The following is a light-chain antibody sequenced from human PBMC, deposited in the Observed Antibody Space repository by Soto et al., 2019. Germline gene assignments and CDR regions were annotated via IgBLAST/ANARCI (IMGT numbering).Light chain of an antibody. CDR1: QSVSSN. J-gene: IGKJ2*01. CDR2: AAS. V-gene: IGKV3-15*01. Sequence: EIVMTQSPATLSVSPGERATLSCRASQSVSSNLVWYQQKPGQAPRLLIYAASTRATGIPARFSGSGSGTEFTLSISSLQSEDFAVYYCQQYNNWPRTFGQGTKLEIK. CDR3: QQYNNWPRT.